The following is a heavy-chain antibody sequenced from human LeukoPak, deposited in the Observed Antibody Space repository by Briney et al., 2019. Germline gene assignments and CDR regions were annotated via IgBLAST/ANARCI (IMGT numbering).Heavy chain of an antibody. V-gene: IGHV3-23*01. CDR1: GFTFSSYA. Sequence: GGSLRLSCAASGFTFSSYAMSWVRQAPGKGLEWVSAISGSGGSTYYADSVKGRFTISRDNSKNTLYLQMSSLRAEDTAVYYCARDLCWLSGYDTSGCFDYWGQGTLVTVSS. D-gene: IGHD3-22*01. J-gene: IGHJ4*02. CDR3: ARDLCWLSGYDTSGCFDY. CDR2: ISGSGGST.